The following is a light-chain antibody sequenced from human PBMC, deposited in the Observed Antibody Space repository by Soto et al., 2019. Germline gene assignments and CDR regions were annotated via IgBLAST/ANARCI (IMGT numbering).Light chain of an antibody. V-gene: IGLV2-14*01. J-gene: IGLJ1*01. CDR1: SSDVGGYNY. CDR3: QSYDSSLSGYV. Sequence: QSVLTQPASVSGSPGQSITISCTGTSSDVGGYNYVSWYQQHPGKAPKLMNYEVSNRPSGVSNRFSGSKSGNTASLTISGLQAEDEADYYCQSYDSSLSGYVFGTGTKVTVL. CDR2: EVS.